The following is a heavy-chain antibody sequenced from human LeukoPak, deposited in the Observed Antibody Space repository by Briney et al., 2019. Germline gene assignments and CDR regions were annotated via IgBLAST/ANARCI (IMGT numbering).Heavy chain of an antibody. V-gene: IGHV3-48*03. Sequence: GGSLRLSCAVSGFTFSSYEMNWVRQAPGKGMEWVSYISSSGSTIYYADSVKGRFTISRDNAKHSLYLQMNSLRAEDTAVYYCARDYGGKIDYWGQGTLVTVSS. J-gene: IGHJ4*02. CDR1: GFTFSSYE. CDR3: ARDYGGKIDY. D-gene: IGHD4-23*01. CDR2: ISSSGSTI.